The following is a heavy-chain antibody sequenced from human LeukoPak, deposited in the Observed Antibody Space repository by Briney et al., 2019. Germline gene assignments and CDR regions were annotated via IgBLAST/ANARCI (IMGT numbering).Heavy chain of an antibody. D-gene: IGHD2-21*01. Sequence: SETLSLTCTVSGGSISSGSYDWYWIRQPAGKGLEWIGHLYTSGSMSYNPSLKSRVTISMDTSKNQLFLKLGSVTAADTAVYYCARDGIANAKDYWGQGTLVTVSS. CDR1: GGSISSGSYD. CDR2: LYTSGSM. J-gene: IGHJ4*02. CDR3: ARDGIANAKDY. V-gene: IGHV4-61*09.